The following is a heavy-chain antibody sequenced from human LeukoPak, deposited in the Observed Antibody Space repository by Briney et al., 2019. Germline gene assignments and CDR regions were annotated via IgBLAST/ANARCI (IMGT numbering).Heavy chain of an antibody. CDR1: GFTFSSYG. CDR2: ISYDGSNK. CDR3: ARDRTLQLWTDYFDY. V-gene: IGHV3-30*03. D-gene: IGHD5-18*01. Sequence: GGSLRLSCAASGFTFSSYGMHWVRQAPGKGLEWVAVISYDGSNKYYADSVKGRFTISRDNSKNTLYLQMNSLRAEDTAVYYCARDRTLQLWTDYFDYWGQGTLVTVSS. J-gene: IGHJ4*02.